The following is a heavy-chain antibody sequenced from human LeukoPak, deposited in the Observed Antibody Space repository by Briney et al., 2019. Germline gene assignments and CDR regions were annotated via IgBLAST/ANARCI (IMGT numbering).Heavy chain of an antibody. CDR3: TAVITMVRGVKDYYYMDV. Sequence: GGSLRLSCAASGFTFSNAWMHWVRQASGKGLEWVGRIRSKANSYATAYAASVKGRFTISRDDSKNTAYLQMNSLKTEDTAVYYCTAVITMVRGVKDYYYMDVWGKGTTVTVSS. V-gene: IGHV3-73*01. D-gene: IGHD3-10*01. CDR1: GFTFSNAW. J-gene: IGHJ6*03. CDR2: IRSKANSYAT.